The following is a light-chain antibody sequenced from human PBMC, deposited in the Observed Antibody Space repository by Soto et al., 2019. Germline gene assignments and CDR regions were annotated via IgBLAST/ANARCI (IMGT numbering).Light chain of an antibody. CDR1: SSNIGAGYD. J-gene: IGLJ2*01. CDR2: GNS. Sequence: QAVLTQPPSVSEAPGQRVTISCTGSSSNIGAGYDVHWYQQLPGTAPKLLIYGNSNRPSGVPDRFSGSKSGASASLAITGLQAEDEADYYCQSYDSSLSGSVFGGGTKRTVL. V-gene: IGLV1-40*01. CDR3: QSYDSSLSGSV.